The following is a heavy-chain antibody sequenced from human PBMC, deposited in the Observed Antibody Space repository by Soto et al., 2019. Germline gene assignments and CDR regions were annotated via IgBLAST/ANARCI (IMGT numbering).Heavy chain of an antibody. V-gene: IGHV1-18*04. J-gene: IGHJ4*02. Sequence: VKVSCKASGYTFTSHGISWLRQAPGQGLEWMGWISGYNGNTKYAQKIQGRVTMTTDTSTSTAYMELRSLRSDDTAVYYCARDKVEMATIFDYWGQGTLVTVSS. CDR1: GYTFTSHG. D-gene: IGHD5-12*01. CDR3: ARDKVEMATIFDY. CDR2: ISGYNGNT.